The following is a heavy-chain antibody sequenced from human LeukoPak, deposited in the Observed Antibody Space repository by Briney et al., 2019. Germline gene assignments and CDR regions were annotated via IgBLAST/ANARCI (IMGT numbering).Heavy chain of an antibody. D-gene: IGHD6-13*01. CDR3: ARDPGSSWLYFDY. Sequence: GGSLRLSCAASGFTFSSYAMHWVRQAPGKGLEWVAVISYDGSNKYYADSVKGRFTISRDNAKNSLYLQMNSLRAEDTAVYYCARDPGSSWLYFDYWGQGTLVTVSS. V-gene: IGHV3-30-3*01. CDR2: ISYDGSNK. J-gene: IGHJ4*02. CDR1: GFTFSSYA.